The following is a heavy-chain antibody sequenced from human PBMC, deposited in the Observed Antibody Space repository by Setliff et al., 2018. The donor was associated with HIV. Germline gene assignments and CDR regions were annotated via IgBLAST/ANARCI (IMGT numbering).Heavy chain of an antibody. CDR2: IYTSGST. J-gene: IGHJ4*02. Sequence: SETLSLTCTVSGGSISSGSYYWTWIRQPAGKGLEWIGHIYTSGSTNYNPSLKSRVTISVDTSKNHFSLKLSSVTAADTAVYYCASGEYSYGYRFDYWGQGTLVTVLL. CDR3: ASGEYSYGYRFDY. CDR1: GGSISSGSYY. V-gene: IGHV4-61*09. D-gene: IGHD5-18*01.